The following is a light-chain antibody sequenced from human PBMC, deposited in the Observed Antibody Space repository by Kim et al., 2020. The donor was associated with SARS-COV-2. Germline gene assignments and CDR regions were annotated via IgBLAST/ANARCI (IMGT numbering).Light chain of an antibody. CDR3: QQFGNSRYT. CDR1: QSLGSKA. J-gene: IGKJ2*01. CDR2: GAS. V-gene: IGKV3-20*01. Sequence: LSTGERATLECRASQSLGSKALVWDQQKPGQAPRLLMYGASTRATGIPDRFSGSASGTDFTLTISRLEPEDTAVYYCQQFGNSRYTFGQGTKLEI.